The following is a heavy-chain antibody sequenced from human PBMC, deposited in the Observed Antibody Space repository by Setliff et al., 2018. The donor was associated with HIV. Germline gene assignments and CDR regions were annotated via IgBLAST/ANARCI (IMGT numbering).Heavy chain of an antibody. V-gene: IGHV4-39*07. Sequence: PSETLSLTCTVSGDSFSSNTNHWGWIRQPPGKGLEWIGNIFHSGTTYYNPSLKSRVTIAIDTSKNQFSLKLSSVTAADTAVYYCARSVFGRWLQLGGNWFDPWGQGTLVTVSS. CDR1: GDSFSSNTNH. J-gene: IGHJ5*02. CDR2: IFHSGTT. D-gene: IGHD1-1*01. CDR3: ARSVFGRWLQLGGNWFDP.